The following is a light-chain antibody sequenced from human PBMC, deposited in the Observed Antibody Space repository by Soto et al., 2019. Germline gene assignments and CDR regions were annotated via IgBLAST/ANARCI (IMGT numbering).Light chain of an antibody. Sequence: IMMTQSPATLSVSPGERVTLSCRTSHSVNSHVAWYQQKPGQAPRXLLYGASTRATGIPVRFSGSGFGTEFTLTISSLQSEDFAVYYCQQYKNWPLFGQGTRLEIK. CDR3: QQYKNWPL. CDR1: HSVNSH. J-gene: IGKJ5*01. CDR2: GAS. V-gene: IGKV3-15*01.